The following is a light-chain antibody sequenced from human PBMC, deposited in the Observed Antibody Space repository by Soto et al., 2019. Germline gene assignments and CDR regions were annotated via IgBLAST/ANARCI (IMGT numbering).Light chain of an antibody. Sequence: ALTQPPSVSGSPGQSVTISCTGTSSDVGAFNYVSWYQHHPGKVPKFLIYEVNKRPSGVPDRFSGSKSGNTASLTVSGLQPEDEAEYFCSSFVDGTSYVFGTGTKVTVL. CDR3: SSFVDGTSYV. J-gene: IGLJ1*01. CDR1: SSDVGAFNY. V-gene: IGLV2-8*01. CDR2: EVN.